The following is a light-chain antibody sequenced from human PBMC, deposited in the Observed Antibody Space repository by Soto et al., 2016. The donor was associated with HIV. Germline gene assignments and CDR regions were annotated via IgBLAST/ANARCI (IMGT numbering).Light chain of an antibody. V-gene: IGLV3-21*03. CDR1: NIGSKS. Sequence: SYVLTQPPSVSVAPGSTASITCGGNNIGSKSVHWYQQKPGQAPVLVVYDDSDRPSGIPDRFSGSNSGNTATLPITRAEAGDEADYYCQVWDNDSNQNWVFGGGTKLTVL. CDR2: DDS. J-gene: IGLJ3*02. CDR3: QVWDNDSNQNWV.